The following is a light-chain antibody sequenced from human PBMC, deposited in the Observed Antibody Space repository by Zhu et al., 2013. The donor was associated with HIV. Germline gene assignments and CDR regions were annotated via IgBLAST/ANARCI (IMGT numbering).Light chain of an antibody. Sequence: DIQMSQSPSSLSASVGDRVTITCRASHDIDTYLAWYQQKPGKVPHLLIYYASVLQSGVPSRFSGSGSGTDFTLNISSLEPEDFAVYYCQHRGDWPLTFGGGTKVQIK. V-gene: IGKV1-27*01. CDR3: QHRGDWPLT. J-gene: IGKJ4*01. CDR2: YAS. CDR1: HDIDTY.